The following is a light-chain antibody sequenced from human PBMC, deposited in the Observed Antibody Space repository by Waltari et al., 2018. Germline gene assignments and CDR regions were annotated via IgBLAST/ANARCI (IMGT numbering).Light chain of an antibody. CDR3: SSYTTSTTEV. V-gene: IGLV2-14*03. CDR1: SSDIGAYNY. J-gene: IGLJ1*01. Sequence: QSALTQPASVSGSPGQSITISCTGTSSDIGAYNYVSWYQQHPGKAPKLMIFDVSNRPSGVSTRVSGSKSGNTASLTISGLQAEDEADYYCSSYTTSTTEVFGTGTKVTVL. CDR2: DVS.